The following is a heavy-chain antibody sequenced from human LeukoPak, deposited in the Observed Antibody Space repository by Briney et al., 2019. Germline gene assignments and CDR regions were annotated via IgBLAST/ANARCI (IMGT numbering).Heavy chain of an antibody. V-gene: IGHV3-9*01. CDR3: AKGLRGYSNGFDY. CDR1: GYTLTELS. D-gene: IGHD5-18*01. J-gene: IGHJ4*02. Sequence: SCKVSGYTLTELSMHWARQAPGKGLEWVSGISWNSGSIGYADSVKGRFTISRDNAKNSLYLQMNSLRAEDTALYYCAKGLRGYSNGFDYWGQGTLVTVSS. CDR2: ISWNSGSI.